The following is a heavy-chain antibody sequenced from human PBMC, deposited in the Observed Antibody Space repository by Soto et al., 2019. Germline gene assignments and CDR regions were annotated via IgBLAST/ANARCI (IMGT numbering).Heavy chain of an antibody. J-gene: IGHJ6*02. Sequence: EVQLVESGGGLVLPGGPPRLSCAPSGFTFSSSGMTWVRQAPGKGLEWVANIKPDGSELYYADSVKGRFTISRDNARISLYLQMSSLRAEDTAVYYCAREALLKSIPIYRYFYYAMDVWGQGTTVIVSS. CDR3: AREALLKSIPIYRYFYYAMDV. CDR2: IKPDGSEL. D-gene: IGHD2-21*01. V-gene: IGHV3-7*03. CDR1: GFTFSSSG.